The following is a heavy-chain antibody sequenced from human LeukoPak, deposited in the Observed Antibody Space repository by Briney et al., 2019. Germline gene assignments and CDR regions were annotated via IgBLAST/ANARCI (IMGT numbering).Heavy chain of an antibody. V-gene: IGHV1-3*01. CDR3: ARDPLYGCGFHYYYGMDV. Sequence: ASVKVSCKASGYTFTSYGISWVRQAPGQGLEWMGWINAGNGNTKYSQKFQGRVTITRDTSASTAYMELSSLRSEDTAVYYCARDPLYGCGFHYYYGMDVWGQGTTVTVSS. D-gene: IGHD3-10*01. CDR1: GYTFTSYG. J-gene: IGHJ6*02. CDR2: INAGNGNT.